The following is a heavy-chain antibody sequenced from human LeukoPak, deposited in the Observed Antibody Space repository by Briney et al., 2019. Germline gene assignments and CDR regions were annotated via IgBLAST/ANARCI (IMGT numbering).Heavy chain of an antibody. CDR3: ARAGGSGSYYYYYYMDV. CDR1: GGSISSSSYY. J-gene: IGHJ6*03. CDR2: IYYSGST. Sequence: SETLSLTCTVSGGSISSSSYYWGWIRQPPGKGLEWIGSIYYSGSTYYNPSLKSRVTISVDTSKNQFSLKLSSVTAADTAVYYCARAGGSGSYYYYYYMDVWGKGTTVTVSS. V-gene: IGHV4-39*07. D-gene: IGHD3-10*01.